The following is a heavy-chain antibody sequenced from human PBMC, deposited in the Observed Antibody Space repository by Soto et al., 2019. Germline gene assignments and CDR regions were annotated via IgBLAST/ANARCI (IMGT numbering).Heavy chain of an antibody. Sequence: ASVKVSCKASGYTFTGYYMHWVRQAPGQGLEWMGWINPNSGGTNYAQKFQGWVTMTRDTSISTAYMELSRPRSDETAVYYCAREEGAAAGHYYYYGMDVWGQGTTVTVSS. CDR2: INPNSGGT. D-gene: IGHD6-13*01. J-gene: IGHJ6*02. CDR3: AREEGAAAGHYYYYGMDV. CDR1: GYTFTGYY. V-gene: IGHV1-2*04.